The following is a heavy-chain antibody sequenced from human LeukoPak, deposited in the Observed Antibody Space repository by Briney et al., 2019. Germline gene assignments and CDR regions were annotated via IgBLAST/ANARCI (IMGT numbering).Heavy chain of an antibody. CDR2: IFYSGST. D-gene: IGHD1-26*01. V-gene: IGHV4-59*01. CDR1: GVSISSYY. Sequence: SETLSLTCTVSGVSISSYYWSWIRQPPGKGLEWIGYIFYSGSTNYNPSLKSRVTISVDTSKNQFSLKLSSVTAADTAVYYCARWGSLSGTYYYFDYWGQGTLVTVSS. J-gene: IGHJ4*02. CDR3: ARWGSLSGTYYYFDY.